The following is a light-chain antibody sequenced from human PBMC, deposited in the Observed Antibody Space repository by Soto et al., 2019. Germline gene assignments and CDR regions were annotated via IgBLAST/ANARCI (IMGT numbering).Light chain of an antibody. CDR3: QQYVSTPWT. CDR2: GAS. J-gene: IGKJ1*01. V-gene: IGKV3-20*01. CDR1: QSVSNNY. Sequence: DIALTQPPCTRSSSPGERVTLHRSASQSVSNNYLAWYQQKPGQAPRLLISGASSRATGIPDRFSGSGSGTDFTLTISRLEPDDFAVYHCQQYVSTPWTFGQGTKVDI.